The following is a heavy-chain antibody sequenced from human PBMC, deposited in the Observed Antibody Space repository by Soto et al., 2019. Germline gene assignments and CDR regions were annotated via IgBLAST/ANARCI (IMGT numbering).Heavy chain of an antibody. CDR3: ARLPPGGYDFWSGYYTVDWFDP. J-gene: IGHJ5*02. D-gene: IGHD3-3*01. CDR1: GGSISSSSYY. V-gene: IGHV4-39*01. CDR2: IYYSGST. Sequence: SETLSLTCTVSGGSISSSSYYWGWIRQPPGKGLKWIGSIYYSGSTYYNPSLKSRVTISVDTSKNQFSLKLSSVTAADTAVYYCARLPPGGYDFWSGYYTVDWFDPWGQGTLVTVSS.